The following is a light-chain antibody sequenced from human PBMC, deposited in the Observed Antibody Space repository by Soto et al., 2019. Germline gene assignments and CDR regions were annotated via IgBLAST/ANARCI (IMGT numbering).Light chain of an antibody. CDR3: ISYAGSNTWV. CDR1: SSDVGTYNY. J-gene: IGLJ3*02. V-gene: IGLV2-8*01. Sequence: QSALTQPPSASGSPGQSVTISCTGTSSDVGTYNYVSWYRQYPGKAPTLLIFEVTSRTSGVPDRFSGSKSGNTASLTVSGRQAEDEAHYYCISYAGSNTWVFGGGTTLTVL. CDR2: EVT.